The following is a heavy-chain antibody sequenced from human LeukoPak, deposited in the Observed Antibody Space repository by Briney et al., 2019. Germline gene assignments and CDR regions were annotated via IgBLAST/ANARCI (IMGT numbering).Heavy chain of an antibody. CDR2: IYYSGST. D-gene: IGHD1-14*01. CDR1: GGSISSYY. V-gene: IGHV4-59*01. CDR3: ARAMVGEEPAIFDY. Sequence: RSSETLSLTCTVSGGSISSYYWSWLRQPPGKGLEWIGYIYYSGSTNYNPSLKSRVTISVDTSKNQFSLKLSSVTAADTAVYYCARAMVGEEPAIFDYWGQGTLVTVSS. J-gene: IGHJ4*02.